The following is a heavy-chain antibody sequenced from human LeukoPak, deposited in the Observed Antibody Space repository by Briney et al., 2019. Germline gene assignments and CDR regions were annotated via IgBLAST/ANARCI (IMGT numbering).Heavy chain of an antibody. CDR3: ARERGVSHPFDY. V-gene: IGHV3-74*01. CDR1: GFNFVNTW. J-gene: IGHJ4*02. Sequence: GGSLRLSCAASGFNFVNTWMHWVRQAPGEGLVWVARIKNDGSGIIYADSVEGRFTISRDNARNTVYLQMNSLRAEDTAVYYCARERGVSHPFDYWGQGTLVTVSS. CDR2: IKNDGSGI. D-gene: IGHD2-21*01.